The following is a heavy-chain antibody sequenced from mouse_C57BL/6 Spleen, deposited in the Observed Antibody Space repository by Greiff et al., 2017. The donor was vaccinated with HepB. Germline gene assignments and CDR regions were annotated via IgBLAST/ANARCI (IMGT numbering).Heavy chain of an antibody. CDR3: ARSGAMVTSFDY. CDR1: GYTFTDYY. J-gene: IGHJ2*01. V-gene: IGHV1-26*01. Sequence: VQLQQSGPELVKPGASVKISCKASGYTFTDYYMNWVKQSHGKSLEWIGDINPNNGGTSYNQKFKGKATLTVDKSSSTAYMELRSLTSEDSAVYYCARSGAMVTSFDYWGQGTTLTVSS. D-gene: IGHD2-2*01. CDR2: INPNNGGT.